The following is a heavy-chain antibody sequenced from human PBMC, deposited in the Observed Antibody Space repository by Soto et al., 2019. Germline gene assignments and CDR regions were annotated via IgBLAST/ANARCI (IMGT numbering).Heavy chain of an antibody. CDR3: ARDHPTVVVVAPTTDY. J-gene: IGHJ4*02. D-gene: IGHD2-15*01. CDR2: ISSSSSYI. V-gene: IGHV3-21*01. CDR1: GFTFSSYS. Sequence: VGSLRLSCAVSGFTFSSYSMNWVRQAPGKGLEWVSSISSSSSYIYYADSVKGRFTISRDNAKNSLYLQMNSLRAEDTAVYYCARDHPTVVVVAPTTDYWGQGTLVTVSS.